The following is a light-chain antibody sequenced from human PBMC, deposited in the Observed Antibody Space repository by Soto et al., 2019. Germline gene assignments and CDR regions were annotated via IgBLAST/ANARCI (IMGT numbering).Light chain of an antibody. Sequence: QSVLTQPPSVSGSPGQSVTISCTGTRSDIGRYNRVSWYQQPPGAAPKLIIYEVTNRPSGVPDRFSGSKSGNAASLTISGLQAEDEADYFCSSSTTSSTLVFGGGTQLTVL. CDR2: EVT. J-gene: IGLJ2*01. CDR1: RSDIGRYNR. CDR3: SSSTTSSTLV. V-gene: IGLV2-18*02.